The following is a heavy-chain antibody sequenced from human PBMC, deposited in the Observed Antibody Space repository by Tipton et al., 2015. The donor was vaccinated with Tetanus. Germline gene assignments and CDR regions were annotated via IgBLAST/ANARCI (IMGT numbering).Heavy chain of an antibody. D-gene: IGHD3-9*01. J-gene: IGHJ4*02. Sequence: LRLSCTVSGGSISSSSYYWGWIRQSPGKGLEWIGNIYHRSNTYYNPSLKSRVAISVDTSKNQLSLNLRSVTAGDTATYYCVGGDGSGYRFDYWGQGALVTVSS. CDR1: GGSISSSSYY. CDR2: IYHRSNT. V-gene: IGHV4-39*01. CDR3: VGGDGSGYRFDY.